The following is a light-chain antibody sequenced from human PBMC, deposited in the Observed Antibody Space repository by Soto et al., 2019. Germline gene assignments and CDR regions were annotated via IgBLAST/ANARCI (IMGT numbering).Light chain of an antibody. J-gene: IGKJ5*01. Sequence: DIQMTQSPSSLSAYVGDRVTITCRASQSISSWLAWYQQKPGKAPKLLIYKASSLESGVPSRFSGSGSGTEFTLTISSLQPDDFATYYCQQYNSPRSTFGQGTRLEIK. V-gene: IGKV1-5*03. CDR2: KAS. CDR3: QQYNSPRST. CDR1: QSISSW.